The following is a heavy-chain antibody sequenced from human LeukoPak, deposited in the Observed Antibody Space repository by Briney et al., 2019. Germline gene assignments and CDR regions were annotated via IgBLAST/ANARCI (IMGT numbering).Heavy chain of an antibody. CDR2: IYTSGST. D-gene: IGHD2-15*01. J-gene: IGHJ5*02. Sequence: PSETLSLTCTVSGGSISSYYWSWIRQPAGKGLEWVGRIYTSGSTNYNPSLKSRVTMSVDTSKNQFSLKLSSVTAADTAVYYCAREGGYCSGGSCPRGNNWFDPWGQGTLVTVSS. V-gene: IGHV4-4*07. CDR1: GGSISSYY. CDR3: AREGGYCSGGSCPRGNNWFDP.